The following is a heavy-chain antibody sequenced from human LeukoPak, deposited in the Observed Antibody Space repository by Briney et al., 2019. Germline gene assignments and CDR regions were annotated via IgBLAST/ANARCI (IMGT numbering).Heavy chain of an antibody. CDR3: ASNGGARKGIDY. J-gene: IGHJ4*02. CDR2: ISYDGSNK. CDR1: GFTFSSYA. V-gene: IGHV3-30*04. D-gene: IGHD1-26*01. Sequence: GRSLRLSCAASGFTFSSYAMHWVRQAPGKGLEWVAVISYDGSNKYYADSVKGRFTISRDNSKNTLYLQMNSLRAEDTAVYYCASNGGARKGIDYWGQGTLVTVSS.